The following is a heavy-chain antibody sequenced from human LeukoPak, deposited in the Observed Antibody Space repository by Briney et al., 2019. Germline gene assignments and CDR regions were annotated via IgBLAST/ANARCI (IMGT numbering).Heavy chain of an antibody. CDR2: ISSNGGST. J-gene: IGHJ4*02. CDR3: ARRGNYYGDSMDH. V-gene: IGHV3-64*01. CDR1: GFTFSSYA. Sequence: PGGSLRLSCVASGFTFSSYAVHWVRQAPGKGLEYVSAISSNGGSTYYANSVKGRFTISRDNSKNTLYLQMGSLRAEDMAVYHCARRGNYYGDSMDHWGQGTLVTVSS. D-gene: IGHD4-17*01.